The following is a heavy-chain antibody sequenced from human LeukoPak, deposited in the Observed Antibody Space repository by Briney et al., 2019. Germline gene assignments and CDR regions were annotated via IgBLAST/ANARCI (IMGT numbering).Heavy chain of an antibody. V-gene: IGHV3-23*01. D-gene: IGHD3-22*01. CDR1: GITLSNYG. Sequence: GGSLRLSCAVSGITLSNYGMSWVRQAPGKGLEWVAGIRDRGSRTNYADSVKGRFTISTDHPKNTTYLQMNSLRAEDTAVYFCAKRGVVIRVILVGFHKEAYYFDSWGQGALVTVSS. CDR3: AKRGVVIRVILVGFHKEAYYFDS. J-gene: IGHJ4*02. CDR2: IRDRGSRT.